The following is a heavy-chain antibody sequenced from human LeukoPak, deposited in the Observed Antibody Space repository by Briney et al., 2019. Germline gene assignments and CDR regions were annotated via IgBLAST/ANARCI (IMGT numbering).Heavy chain of an antibody. V-gene: IGHV1-46*01. J-gene: IGHJ4*02. Sequence: ASVKVSCKASGYTFTTYYMHWVRQAPGQGLEWMGVINPRGDGTTYAQKFQGRLTMTRDSSTSTIYMELSSLRSDDTAVYYCGREMLSYGDCIDYWGQGTLVTVSS. D-gene: IGHD4-17*01. CDR1: GYTFTTYY. CDR3: GREMLSYGDCIDY. CDR2: INPRGDGT.